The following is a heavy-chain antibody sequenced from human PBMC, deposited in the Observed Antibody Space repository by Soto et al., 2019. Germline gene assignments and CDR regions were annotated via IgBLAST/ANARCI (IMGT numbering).Heavy chain of an antibody. CDR1: GGSFSGYY. Sequence: SETLSLTCAVYGGSFSGYYWSWIRRPPGKGLEWIGEINHSGSTNYNPSLKSRVTISVDTSKNQFSLKLSSVTAADTAVYYCARLCSSTRWDWFDPWGQGTLVTSPQ. V-gene: IGHV4-34*01. D-gene: IGHD2-2*01. CDR2: INHSGST. J-gene: IGHJ5*02. CDR3: ARLCSSTRWDWFDP.